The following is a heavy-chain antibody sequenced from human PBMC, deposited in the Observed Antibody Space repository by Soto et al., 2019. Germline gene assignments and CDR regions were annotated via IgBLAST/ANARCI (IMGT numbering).Heavy chain of an antibody. Sequence: EVPLVESGGGLVQRGGSVRLSCAASGFTLSIYSMNWVRQAPRKGLEWVSYISGNGNSIYYADSVEGRFTISRDNAKNSLYLQMNSLRDEDTAVYYCARGFYHQYGMYLWGQGTTVNVSS. CDR1: GFTLSIYS. J-gene: IGHJ6*02. CDR3: ARGFYHQYGMYL. D-gene: IGHD2-2*01. CDR2: ISGNGNSI. V-gene: IGHV3-48*02.